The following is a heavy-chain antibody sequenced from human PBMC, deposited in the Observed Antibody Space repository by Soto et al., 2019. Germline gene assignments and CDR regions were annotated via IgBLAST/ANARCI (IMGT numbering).Heavy chain of an antibody. V-gene: IGHV1-46*01. J-gene: IGHJ5*02. CDR3: ARLFVKWLDP. CDR1: GYSFANYY. CDR2: IDPSGVTT. Sequence: QEQLVQSGAEVKKPGASVNISCKASGYSFANYYIHWVRQVPGQGLEWMGMIDPSGVTTKSAQNFQGRIALTKDTSSSTVYMELSSLRTDDTAVYCCARLFVKWLDPWGQGTLVTVSS.